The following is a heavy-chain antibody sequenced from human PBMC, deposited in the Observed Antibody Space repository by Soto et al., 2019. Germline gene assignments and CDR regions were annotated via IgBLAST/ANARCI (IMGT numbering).Heavy chain of an antibody. J-gene: IGHJ5*02. Sequence: SETLSLTCAVYGGSFSSYYWGWIRQPPGKGLEWIGSIYYSGSTYYNPSLKSRVTISVDTSKNQFSLKLSSVTAADTAVYYCASIQDTIFGVVMGWFDPWGQGTLVTVSS. CDR3: ASIQDTIFGVVMGWFDP. D-gene: IGHD3-3*01. CDR2: IYYSGST. CDR1: GGSFSSYY. V-gene: IGHV4-39*01.